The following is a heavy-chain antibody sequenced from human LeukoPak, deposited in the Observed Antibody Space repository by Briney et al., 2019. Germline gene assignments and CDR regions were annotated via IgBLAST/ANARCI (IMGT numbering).Heavy chain of an antibody. V-gene: IGHV1-18*01. CDR2: ITPYKGDT. CDR3: ARDLTDLWTGYYFRLHY. CDR1: GYTFTNYG. J-gene: IGHJ4*02. D-gene: IGHD3/OR15-3a*01. Sequence: GASVKVSCKASGYTFTNYGISWVRQAPGQGLEWMGWITPYKGDTNYAQKVQDRVTMTADTSTNTAYMEPRSLRSDDTAVYYCARDLTDLWTGYYFRLHYWGQGTLVTVSS.